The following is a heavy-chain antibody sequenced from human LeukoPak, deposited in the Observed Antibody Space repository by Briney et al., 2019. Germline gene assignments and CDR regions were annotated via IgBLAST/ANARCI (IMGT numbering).Heavy chain of an antibody. J-gene: IGHJ4*02. CDR2: ISGTSTEI. D-gene: IGHD3-10*02. Sequence: GGSLRPSCVASGFPFGYYGMSWVRQAPGKGLEWVSLISGTSTEIYYVDSVKGRFTISRDNSKNTLFLQMSSLRADDTAVYYCGKNVRRLGDHDYWGQGTLVTVSS. CDR3: GKNVRRLGDHDY. V-gene: IGHV3-23*01. CDR1: GFPFGYYG.